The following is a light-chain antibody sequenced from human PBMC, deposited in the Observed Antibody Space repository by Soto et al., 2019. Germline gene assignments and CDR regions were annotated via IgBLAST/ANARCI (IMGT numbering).Light chain of an antibody. V-gene: IGLV2-14*01. CDR3: SSYTSTSTYV. CDR1: SSDVGGYNY. J-gene: IGLJ1*01. Sequence: ALTQPASVSGSPGQSITISCTGTSSDVGGYNYVSWYQQHPGKAPKLMIYEVSNRPSGVSNRFSGSKSGNTASLTISGLQAEDEADYYCSSYTSTSTYVFGTGTKVTVL. CDR2: EVS.